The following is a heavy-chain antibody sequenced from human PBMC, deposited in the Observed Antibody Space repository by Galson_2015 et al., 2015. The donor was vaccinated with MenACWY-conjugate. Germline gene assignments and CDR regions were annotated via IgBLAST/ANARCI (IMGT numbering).Heavy chain of an antibody. V-gene: IGHV5-10-1*01. CDR2: IDPSDSYT. CDR1: GYSFTSYW. D-gene: IGHD2-2*01. Sequence: QSGAEVKKPGESLRISCKGSGYSFTSYWISWVRQMPGKGLEWMGRIDPSDSYTNYSPSFQGHVTISADKSISTAYLQWSSLKASDTAMYYCARWDDIVVVPAAMNREFDPWGQGTLVTVSS. CDR3: ARWDDIVVVPAAMNREFDP. J-gene: IGHJ5*02.